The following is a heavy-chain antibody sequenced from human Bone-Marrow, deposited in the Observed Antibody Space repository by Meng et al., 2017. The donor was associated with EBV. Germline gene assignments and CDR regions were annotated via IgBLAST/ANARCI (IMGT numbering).Heavy chain of an antibody. CDR3: AREGYCSSTSCYVVFYGSGSMGGWFDP. CDR1: GFTFSSYS. J-gene: IGHJ5*02. V-gene: IGHV3-21*01. CDR2: ISSSSSYI. Sequence: EVQLVESGGXLGKPGGXLRLSCGASGFTFSSYSRNWVRQAPGKGLEWVSSISSSSSYIYYADSVKGRFTISRDNAKNSLYLQMNSLRAEDTAVYYCAREGYCSSTSCYVVFYGSGSMGGWFDPWGQGTLGTVAS. D-gene: IGHD2-2*01.